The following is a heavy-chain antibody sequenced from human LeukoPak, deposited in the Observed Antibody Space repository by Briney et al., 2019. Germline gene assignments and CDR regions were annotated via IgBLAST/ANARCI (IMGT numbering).Heavy chain of an antibody. Sequence: GESLKISCTASGYSFSTYWIGWVRQMPGKGLEWMGIIYPGDSETIYSPSFQGQVTISADKSTSTAYLRWSSLKASDTAIYYCARGKLTFAPWGQGTLVTVSS. CDR2: IYPGDSET. CDR1: GYSFSTYW. J-gene: IGHJ5*02. CDR3: ARGKLTFAP. V-gene: IGHV5-51*01. D-gene: IGHD4/OR15-4a*01.